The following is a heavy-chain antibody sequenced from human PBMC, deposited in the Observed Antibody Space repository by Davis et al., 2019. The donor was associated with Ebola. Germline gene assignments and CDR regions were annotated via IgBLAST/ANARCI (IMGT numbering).Heavy chain of an antibody. V-gene: IGHV3-21*04. CDR2: ISSSSSYI. J-gene: IGHJ6*02. Sequence: GGSLRLSCAASGFTFSSYSMNWVRQAPGKGLEWVSSISSSSSYIYYADSVKGRFTISRDNAKNTLYLQMNSLRAEDTAVYYCAKDWATADVVNYYYGMDVWGQGTTVTVSS. CDR1: GFTFSSYS. CDR3: AKDWATADVVNYYYGMDV. D-gene: IGHD2-21*01.